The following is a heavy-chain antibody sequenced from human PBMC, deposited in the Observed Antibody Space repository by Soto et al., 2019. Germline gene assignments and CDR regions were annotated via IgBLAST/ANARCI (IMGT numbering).Heavy chain of an antibody. V-gene: IGHV3-30*18. J-gene: IGHJ6*02. CDR2: ISHDGSNK. D-gene: IGHD3-3*01. Sequence: GGSLRLSCXASGFTFSSYGMHWVRQAPGKGLEWVAFISHDGSNKYYADSVKGRFTTSRDNSKSTLYLQMSSLRAEDTAFYYCAKRRNVLRFLEWSSGMEVWGQGTTVTVSS. CDR3: AKRRNVLRFLEWSSGMEV. CDR1: GFTFSSYG.